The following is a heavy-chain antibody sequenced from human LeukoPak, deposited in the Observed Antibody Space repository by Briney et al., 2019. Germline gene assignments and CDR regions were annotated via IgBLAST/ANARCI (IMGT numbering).Heavy chain of an antibody. J-gene: IGHJ5*02. D-gene: IGHD2-2*01. CDR3: ARHGVVVVPAAIKVSNWFDP. CDR1: GGSFSGYY. Sequence: PSETLSLTCAVYGGSFSGYYWTWIRQPPGKGLEWIGEINHSGSTNYNPSLKSRVTVSVDTSKNQFSLKVTSVTAADTAVYYCARHGVVVVPAAIKVSNWFDPWGQGTLVTVSS. CDR2: INHSGST. V-gene: IGHV4-34*01.